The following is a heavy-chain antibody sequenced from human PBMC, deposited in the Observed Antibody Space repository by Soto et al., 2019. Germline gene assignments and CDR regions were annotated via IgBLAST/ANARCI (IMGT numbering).Heavy chain of an antibody. Sequence: SVKVSCKASGYNFTSYFMHWVRQAPGQGLEWMGIIDPSGGSTSYAQKFQGRVSMTRNTSTSTVYMDLSSLRSEDTAVYYCARDLTGGQTYYDFWSGYSPVDYWGLGTLVTVSS. CDR3: ARDLTGGQTYYDFWSGYSPVDY. CDR2: IDPSGGST. J-gene: IGHJ4*02. CDR1: GYNFTSYF. V-gene: IGHV1-46*01. D-gene: IGHD3-3*01.